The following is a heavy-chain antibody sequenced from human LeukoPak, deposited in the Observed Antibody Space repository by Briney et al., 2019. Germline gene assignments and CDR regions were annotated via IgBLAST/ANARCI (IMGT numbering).Heavy chain of an antibody. Sequence: SGTLSLTCAVSGGSISSTTNWWSWVRQPPGKGLEWIGEIHQSGSTNYKPSLKSRVTISVDKTKNQFSLKMTSVTAADTAVYYCARGLVDTVRSRFDYWGQGTLVTVSS. D-gene: IGHD5-12*01. CDR1: GGSISSTTNW. V-gene: IGHV4-4*02. CDR2: IHQSGST. CDR3: ARGLVDTVRSRFDY. J-gene: IGHJ4*02.